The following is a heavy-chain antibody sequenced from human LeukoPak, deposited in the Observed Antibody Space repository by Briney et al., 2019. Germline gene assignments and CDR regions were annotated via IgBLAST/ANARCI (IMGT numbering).Heavy chain of an antibody. CDR2: ITTSGGST. Sequence: GGSLRLSCAASGFTFSSYGMSWVRQAPGKGLEWVSGITTSGGSTDYADSVKGRFTISRDNSKNTLYLQMNSLRAEDTAVYYCARDDYGETFDYWGQGTLVTVSS. CDR1: GFTFSSYG. D-gene: IGHD4-17*01. J-gene: IGHJ4*02. V-gene: IGHV3-23*01. CDR3: ARDDYGETFDY.